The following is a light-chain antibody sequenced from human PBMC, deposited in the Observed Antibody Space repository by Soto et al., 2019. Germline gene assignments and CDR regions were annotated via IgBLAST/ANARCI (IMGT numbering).Light chain of an antibody. V-gene: IGKV3-20*01. CDR3: QQYGTSPVT. CDR1: QNVRYNY. CDR2: AAA. J-gene: IGKJ4*01. Sequence: EILLTQSPGTLSLSPGETATLSCRASQNVRYNYLAWYQQRPGQPPRLLIHAAASRTSGIPDRFSGSVSGTDFILTIRRLEPEDFAVYFCQQYGTSPVTFGGRTKVEI.